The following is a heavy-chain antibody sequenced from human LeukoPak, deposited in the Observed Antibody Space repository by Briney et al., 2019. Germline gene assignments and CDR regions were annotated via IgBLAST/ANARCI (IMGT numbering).Heavy chain of an antibody. J-gene: IGHJ4*02. V-gene: IGHV4-30-2*01. CDR3: ARALYYYDSSGDMTHYYFDY. Sequence: PSETLSLTCTVSGGSISSGGYYWSWIRQPPGKGLEWIGYIYHSGSTYYNPSLKSRVTISVDRSKNQFSLKLSSVTAADTAVYYCARALYYYDSSGDMTHYYFDYWGQGTLVTVSS. D-gene: IGHD3-22*01. CDR2: IYHSGST. CDR1: GGSISSGGYY.